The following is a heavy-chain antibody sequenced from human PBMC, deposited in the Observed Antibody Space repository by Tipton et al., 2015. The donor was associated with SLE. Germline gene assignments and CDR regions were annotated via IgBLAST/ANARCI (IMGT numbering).Heavy chain of an antibody. CDR3: ARGCSSSTCEPFYFFGMDV. Sequence: TLSLTCTVSGASISSTSYYWGWIRQAPGKGLEWIGYVSYSGSTNYNPSLKSRVTISVDMSKNQFSLRLISVTAADTAVYYCARGCSSSTCEPFYFFGMDVWGQGTTVTVSS. V-gene: IGHV4-61*05. CDR2: VSYSGST. D-gene: IGHD2-2*01. CDR1: GASISSTSYY. J-gene: IGHJ6*02.